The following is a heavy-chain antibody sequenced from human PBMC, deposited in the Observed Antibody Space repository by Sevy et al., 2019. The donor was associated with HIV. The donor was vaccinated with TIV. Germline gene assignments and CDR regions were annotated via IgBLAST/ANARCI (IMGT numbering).Heavy chain of an antibody. CDR1: GFRFEDYG. D-gene: IGHD3-10*01. CDR2: IGWNSGSV. Sequence: GGSLRLSCAASGFRFEDYGMHWVRRAPGKGLEWVSGIGWNSGSVGYAVSVKGRFTISRDNAKNLLYLQKNSLTSEDTALYYCAKDLLPYGSGSYPLDYWGQGTVVTVSS. J-gene: IGHJ4*02. V-gene: IGHV3-9*01. CDR3: AKDLLPYGSGSYPLDY.